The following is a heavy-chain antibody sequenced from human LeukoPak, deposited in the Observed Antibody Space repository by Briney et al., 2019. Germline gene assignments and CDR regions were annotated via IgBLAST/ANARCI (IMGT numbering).Heavy chain of an antibody. CDR1: GYTFTGYY. CDR2: IDPNSGGT. CDR3: ARVPPRYYGMDV. Sequence: EASVKVSCKASGYTFTGYYMHWVRQAPGQGLEWMGWIDPNSGGTNYAQKFQGRVTMTRDTSISTAYMELSRLRSDDTAVYYCARVPPRYYGMDVWGQGTTVTVSS. V-gene: IGHV1-2*02. J-gene: IGHJ6*02.